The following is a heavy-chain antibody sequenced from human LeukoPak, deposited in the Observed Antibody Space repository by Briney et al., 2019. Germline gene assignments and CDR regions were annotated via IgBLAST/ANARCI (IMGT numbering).Heavy chain of an antibody. D-gene: IGHD5-12*01. Sequence: GESLKISCKGSGYSFTSYWIGWVRQMPGKGLEWMGIIYPGDSDTRYSPSFQGQVTISADKSISTAYLQWSSLKASDTAMYYCARHYTLISGYDSSGFDPWGQGTLVTVSS. J-gene: IGHJ5*02. CDR2: IYPGDSDT. CDR1: GYSFTSYW. V-gene: IGHV5-51*01. CDR3: ARHYTLISGYDSSGFDP.